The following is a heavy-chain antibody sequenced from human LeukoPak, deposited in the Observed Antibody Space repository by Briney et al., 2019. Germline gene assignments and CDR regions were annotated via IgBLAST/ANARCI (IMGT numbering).Heavy chain of an antibody. J-gene: IGHJ4*02. CDR2: IYPGDSDT. CDR3: ARPSDSSGYYLDY. CDR1: GYSFTSYW. Sequence: GESLKISCKGSGYSFTSYWTGWVRQMPGKGLEWMGIIYPGDSDTRYSPSFQGQVTISADKSISTAYLQWSSLKASDTAMYYCARPSDSSGYYLDYWGQGTLVTVSS. D-gene: IGHD3-22*01. V-gene: IGHV5-51*01.